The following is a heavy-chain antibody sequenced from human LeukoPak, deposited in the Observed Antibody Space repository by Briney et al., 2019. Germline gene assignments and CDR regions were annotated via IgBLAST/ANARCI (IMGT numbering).Heavy chain of an antibody. Sequence: GGSLRLSCAASGFTFSSYAMNWVRQAPGKGLEWVSAISGSSGSTYYADSVKGRFTISRDNSKNTLYLQMNSLRAEDTAVYYCAKDNEGNGFDPWGQGTLVTVSS. CDR3: AKDNEGNGFDP. V-gene: IGHV3-23*01. CDR2: ISGSSGST. D-gene: IGHD2-8*01. CDR1: GFTFSSYA. J-gene: IGHJ5*02.